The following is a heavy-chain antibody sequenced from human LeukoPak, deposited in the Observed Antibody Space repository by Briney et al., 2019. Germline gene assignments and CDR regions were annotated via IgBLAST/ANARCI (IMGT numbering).Heavy chain of an antibody. V-gene: IGHV4-59*01. CDR2: VYYSGTT. CDR1: GGSISSYY. Sequence: SQTLSLTCTVSGGSISSYYWSWIRQPPGKGLEWIGYVYYSGTTNYNPSLKSRASISGDTSKNQFSLKLTTVTAADTAVYYCARSKEYYYYMDVWGKGTTVTVSS. CDR3: ARSKEYYYYMDV. J-gene: IGHJ6*03.